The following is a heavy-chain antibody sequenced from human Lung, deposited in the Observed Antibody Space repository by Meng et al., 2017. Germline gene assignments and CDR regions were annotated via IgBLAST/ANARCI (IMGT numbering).Heavy chain of an antibody. D-gene: IGHD6-19*01. Sequence: QVHLVQSGLEVKKPGASVKGYCKASGYTFTTYGISWLRQAPGQGLEWMGWIDPGNGNRDFAEKFQDRLTMSNDTSSSTVYMELTRLTSDDTAVYYCARDRQWLFDYWGQGALVTVSS. J-gene: IGHJ4*02. CDR3: ARDRQWLFDY. CDR1: GYTFTTYG. CDR2: IDPGNGNR. V-gene: IGHV1-18*01.